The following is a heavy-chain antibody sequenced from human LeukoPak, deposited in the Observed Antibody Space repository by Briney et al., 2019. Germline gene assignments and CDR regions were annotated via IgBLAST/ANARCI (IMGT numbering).Heavy chain of an antibody. CDR1: GFTFSSYG. J-gene: IGHJ2*01. CDR2: ISGSGGST. D-gene: IGHD3-16*01. V-gene: IGHV3-23*01. CDR3: ARDPYAYWYFDF. Sequence: PGGSLRLSCAASGFTFSSYGMSWVRQAPGKGLEWVSAISGSGGSTYYADSVKGRFTISRDNSKNTLYLQMNSLRAEDTAVYYCARDPYAYWYFDFWGRGTLVTVSS.